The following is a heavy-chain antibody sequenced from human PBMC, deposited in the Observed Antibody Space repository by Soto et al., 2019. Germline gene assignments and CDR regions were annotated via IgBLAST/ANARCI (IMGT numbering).Heavy chain of an antibody. CDR3: ARALWGPAXHINWFDP. CDR1: GGSISSYY. D-gene: IGHD3-16*01. Sequence: TLSLTCTVSGGSISSYYWSWIRQPPGKGLERIGYIYYSATTNYNPSLKSRVTISVDTSRNQFSLKLTAVTAADTAVYYCARALWGPAXHINWFDPWGQGTLVTVSS. CDR2: IYYSATT. J-gene: IGHJ5*02. V-gene: IGHV4-59*01.